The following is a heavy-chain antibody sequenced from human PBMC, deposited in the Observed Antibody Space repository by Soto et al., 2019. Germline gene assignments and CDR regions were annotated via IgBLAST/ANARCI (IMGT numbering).Heavy chain of an antibody. V-gene: IGHV4-31*03. CDR1: GGSISSGGYY. J-gene: IGHJ6*02. D-gene: IGHD2-2*02. Sequence: SETLSLTCTVSGGSISSGGYYWGWIRQHPGKGLEWIGYIYYSGSTYYNPSLKSRVTISVDTSKNQFSLKLSSVTVADTAVYYCARDRGCSSTSCYTRGAFYYYYGMDVWGQGTTVTVSS. CDR2: IYYSGST. CDR3: ARDRGCSSTSCYTRGAFYYYYGMDV.